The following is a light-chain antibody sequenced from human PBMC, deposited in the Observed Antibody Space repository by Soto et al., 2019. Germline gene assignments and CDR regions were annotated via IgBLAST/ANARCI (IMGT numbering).Light chain of an antibody. CDR2: AAS. V-gene: IGKV1-39*01. CDR3: QQTSSTPT. CDR1: QSIRSY. Sequence: IQLTQSPSSLSASVGDRVTITCRASQSIRSYLNWYQQKPGKAPKLLIYAASSLQTGVSSRFSGSGSGTDFTLTISNLQPEDFATYYCQQTSSTPTFGGGTKVDNK. J-gene: IGKJ4*01.